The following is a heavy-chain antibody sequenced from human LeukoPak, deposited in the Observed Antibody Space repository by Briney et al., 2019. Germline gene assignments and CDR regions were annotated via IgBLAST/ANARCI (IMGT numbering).Heavy chain of an antibody. V-gene: IGHV3-49*04. D-gene: IGHD3-3*01. CDR2: IRSKAYGGTT. J-gene: IGHJ3*02. CDR3: TRVHVLRFLEWLRWDDAFDI. Sequence: PGGSLRLSCTASGFTFGDYAMSWVRQAPGKGLEWVGFIRSKAYGGTTEYAASVKGRFTISRDDSKSIAYLQMNSLKTEDTAVYYCTRVHVLRFLEWLRWDDAFDIWGQGTMVTVSS. CDR1: GFTFGDYA.